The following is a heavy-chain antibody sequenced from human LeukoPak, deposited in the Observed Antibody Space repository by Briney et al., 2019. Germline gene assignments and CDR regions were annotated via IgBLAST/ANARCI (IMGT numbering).Heavy chain of an antibody. V-gene: IGHV3-30*02. CDR2: IRLDDSTE. Sequence: GGSLRLSCAASGFTFSSYGMSWVRQAPGKGLQWVAFIRLDDSTEYSADSVKGRFTISRDNSKNTLYLQMNRLRPEDTAVYYCAKSMLRGYYYMDVWGKGTTVIISS. CDR3: AKSMLRGYYYMDV. J-gene: IGHJ6*03. CDR1: GFTFSSYG. D-gene: IGHD3-10*01.